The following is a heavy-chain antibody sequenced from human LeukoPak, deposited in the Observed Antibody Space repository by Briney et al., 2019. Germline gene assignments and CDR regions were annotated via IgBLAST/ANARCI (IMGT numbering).Heavy chain of an antibody. Sequence: TPSETLSLTCSVSGGSINASYWSWIRQPPGKGLEWIAYVRDNGENNYNLSLKSRVAISLDTANNQISLRLNFVTAADTAIYYCARQPANTAAFDVWGQGTMVTVSS. J-gene: IGHJ3*01. CDR2: VRDNGEN. CDR3: ARQPANTAAFDV. CDR1: GGSINASY. D-gene: IGHD5-18*01. V-gene: IGHV4-59*08.